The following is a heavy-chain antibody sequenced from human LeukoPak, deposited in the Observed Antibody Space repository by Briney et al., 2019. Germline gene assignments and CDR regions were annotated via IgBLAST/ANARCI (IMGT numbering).Heavy chain of an antibody. J-gene: IGHJ4*02. Sequence: PWETLSLTCTVSGGSISSHYWSWIRQPPGKGLEWIGYIYYSGSTNYNPSLKSRVTISVDTSKNQFSLKLSSVTAADTAVYYCARFGYSYEGPIDYWGQGTLVTVSS. CDR3: ARFGYSYEGPIDY. CDR2: IYYSGST. D-gene: IGHD5-18*01. CDR1: GGSISSHY. V-gene: IGHV4-59*11.